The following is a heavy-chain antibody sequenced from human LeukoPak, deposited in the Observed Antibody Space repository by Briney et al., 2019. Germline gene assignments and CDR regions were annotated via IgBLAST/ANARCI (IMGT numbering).Heavy chain of an antibody. J-gene: IGHJ4*02. Sequence: GGSLRLSCAASGFTFSSYAMSWVRQAPGKGLEWVSAISGSGGSTYYADSVKGRFTISRDNSKNTLYLQMNSLRAEDTAVYYCAKDRSIKSSSWPDMRDYWGQGTLVTVSS. CDR2: ISGSGGST. V-gene: IGHV3-23*01. CDR1: GFTFSSYA. CDR3: AKDRSIKSSSWPDMRDY. D-gene: IGHD6-13*01.